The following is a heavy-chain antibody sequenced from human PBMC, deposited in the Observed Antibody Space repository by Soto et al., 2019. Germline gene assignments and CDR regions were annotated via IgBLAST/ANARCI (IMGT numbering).Heavy chain of an antibody. CDR3: ARVTTSSPYYYYMDV. V-gene: IGHV3-48*01. CDR1: GFTFSSYS. Sequence: GGSLRLSCAASGFTFSSYSMNWVRQAPGKGLEWVSYISSSSSTIYYADSVKGRFTISRDNAKNSLYLQMNSLRAEDTAVYYCARVTTSSPYYYYMDVWGKGTTVTVS. J-gene: IGHJ6*03. CDR2: ISSSSSTI. D-gene: IGHD6-13*01.